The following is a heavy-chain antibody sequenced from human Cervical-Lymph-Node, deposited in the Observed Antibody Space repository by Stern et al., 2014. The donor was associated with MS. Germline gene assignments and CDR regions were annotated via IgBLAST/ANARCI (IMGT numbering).Heavy chain of an antibody. CDR2: IIPIFGTA. CDR3: ATGEMATKSYYYYGMDV. CDR1: GGTFSSYA. Sequence: QLVQSGAEVKKPGSSVKVSCKASGGTFSSYAISWVRQAPGQGLEWMGGIIPIFGTANYAQKFQGRVTITADESTSTAYKELSSLRSEDTAVYYCATGEMATKSYYYYGMDVWGQGTTVTVSS. D-gene: IGHD5-24*01. J-gene: IGHJ6*02. V-gene: IGHV1-69*01.